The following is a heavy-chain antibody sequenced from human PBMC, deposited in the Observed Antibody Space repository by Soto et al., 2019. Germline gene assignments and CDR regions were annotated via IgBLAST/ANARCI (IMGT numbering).Heavy chain of an antibody. CDR3: AKEMVAAPPYYFDY. Sequence: GGSLRLSCAASGFTFSSYGMHWVRQAPGKGPEWVAVIWYDGSNKYYADSVKGRFTISRDNSKNTLYLQMNSLRAEDTAVYYCAKEMVAAPPYYFDYWGQGTLVTVSS. V-gene: IGHV3-33*06. D-gene: IGHD2-15*01. J-gene: IGHJ4*02. CDR1: GFTFSSYG. CDR2: IWYDGSNK.